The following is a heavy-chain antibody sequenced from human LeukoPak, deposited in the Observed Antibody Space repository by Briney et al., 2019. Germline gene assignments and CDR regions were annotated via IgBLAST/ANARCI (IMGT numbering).Heavy chain of an antibody. V-gene: IGHV3-21*01. CDR1: GFTFNNYN. CDR2: ITSSGTYI. Sequence: GGSLRLSCAASGFTFNNYNMNWVRQAPGKALEWVSSITSSGTYIFYADSVKGRFTISRDNAKNSLYLQMNSLGPEDTAVYYCARVFKGSLLSGGLWSGYYTGDYYYYYMDVWGKGTTVTVSS. J-gene: IGHJ6*03. D-gene: IGHD3-3*01. CDR3: ARVFKGSLLSGGLWSGYYTGDYYYYYMDV.